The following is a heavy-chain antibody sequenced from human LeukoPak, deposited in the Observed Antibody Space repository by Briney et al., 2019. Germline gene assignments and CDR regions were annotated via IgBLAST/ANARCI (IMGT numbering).Heavy chain of an antibody. CDR3: VRDGAHWDLDY. D-gene: IGHD7-27*01. V-gene: IGHV3-9*01. J-gene: IGHJ4*02. Sequence: PGRSLRLSCAASGFTFDDYAMHWVRQAPGKGLEWVSGISWNSGSIGYADSVKGRFTISRDNSKNTVHLQMNSLRAEDTAMYYCVRDGAHWDLDYWGQGTLVTVSS. CDR1: GFTFDDYA. CDR2: ISWNSGSI.